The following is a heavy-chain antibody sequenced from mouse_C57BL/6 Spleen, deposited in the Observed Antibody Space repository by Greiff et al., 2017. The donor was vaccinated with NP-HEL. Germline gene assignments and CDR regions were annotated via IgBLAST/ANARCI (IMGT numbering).Heavy chain of an antibody. Sequence: QVQLKQSGAELVRPGASVKLSCKASGYTFTDYYKNWVKQRPGQGLEWIARIYPGSGNTYYNEKFKGKATLTAEKSSSTAYMQLSSLTSEDSAVYFCARVGDYDGFDYWGQGTTLTVSS. CDR2: IYPGSGNT. J-gene: IGHJ2*01. CDR3: ARVGDYDGFDY. V-gene: IGHV1-76*01. D-gene: IGHD2-4*01. CDR1: GYTFTDYY.